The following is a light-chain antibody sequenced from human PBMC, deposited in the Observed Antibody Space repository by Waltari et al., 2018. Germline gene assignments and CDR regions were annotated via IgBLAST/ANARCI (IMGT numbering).Light chain of an antibody. Sequence: QSALTQPASVSGSPGQSITISCTGTSSDVGGYNYVSWYQQHPGKAPKPMIYDFTKRPSGVSTRVSGSKSGNTAALTISGLQAEDEADYYCSSFTSSSTLRVFGGGTKLTVL. CDR2: DFT. J-gene: IGLJ3*02. V-gene: IGLV2-14*01. CDR3: SSFTSSSTLRV. CDR1: SSDVGGYNY.